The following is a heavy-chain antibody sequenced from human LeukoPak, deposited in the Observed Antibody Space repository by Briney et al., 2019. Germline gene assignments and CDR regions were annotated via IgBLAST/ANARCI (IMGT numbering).Heavy chain of an antibody. V-gene: IGHV3-53*01. D-gene: IGHD1-1*01. CDR1: GLTFSSYS. Sequence: GGSLRLSCGASGLTFSSYSMNWVRQAPGKGLEWVSVIYSDGTTYYADSVKGRFTISRDDSKNTLYLHMNSLRAEDTAVYYCARAPNWRFDHWGQGTLVTVSS. CDR3: ARAPNWRFDH. J-gene: IGHJ4*02. CDR2: IYSDGTT.